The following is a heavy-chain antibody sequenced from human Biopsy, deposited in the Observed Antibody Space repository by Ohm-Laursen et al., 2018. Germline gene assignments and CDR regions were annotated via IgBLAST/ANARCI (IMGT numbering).Heavy chain of an antibody. CDR2: ITQSGST. Sequence: SDTLSLTCAVYGGSFNGYFWSWIRQPPGKGLEWIGDITQSGSTNYSPSLKSRVTISVDTAKKQFSLSLRSVTAGDTAVYYCARVPLPGIGAAYQGRFLYGMDVWGQGTTVSVSS. J-gene: IGHJ6*02. CDR3: ARVPLPGIGAAYQGRFLYGMDV. CDR1: GGSFNGYF. V-gene: IGHV4-34*01. D-gene: IGHD6-13*01.